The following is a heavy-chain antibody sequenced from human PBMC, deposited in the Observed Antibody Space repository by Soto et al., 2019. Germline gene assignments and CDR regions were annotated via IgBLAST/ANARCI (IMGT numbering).Heavy chain of an antibody. CDR3: ARERKPHGLRYFDWLRYYYYMDV. CDR1: GFTFSSYS. V-gene: IGHV3-48*01. D-gene: IGHD3-9*01. CDR2: ISSSSSTI. Sequence: EVQLVESGGGLVQPGGSLRLSCAASGFTFSSYSMNWVRQAPGKGLAWVSYISSSSSTIYYADSVKGRFTISRDNAKNSLYLQMNSLRAEDTAVYYCARERKPHGLRYFDWLRYYYYMDVWGKGTTVTVSS. J-gene: IGHJ6*03.